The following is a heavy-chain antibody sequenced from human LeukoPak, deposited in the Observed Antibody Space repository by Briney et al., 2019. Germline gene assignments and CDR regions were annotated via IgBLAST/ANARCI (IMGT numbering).Heavy chain of an antibody. J-gene: IGHJ6*02. V-gene: IGHV4-34*01. D-gene: IGHD4-17*01. CDR1: GGPFSGYY. CDR2: INHSGST. Sequence: PSETLSLTCAVYGGPFSGYYWSWIRQPPGKGLEWIGEINHSGSTNYNPSLKSRVTISVDTSKNQFSLKLSSVTAADTAVYYCARSGTTVNYYYYYGMDVWGQGTTVTVSS. CDR3: ARSGTTVNYYYYYGMDV.